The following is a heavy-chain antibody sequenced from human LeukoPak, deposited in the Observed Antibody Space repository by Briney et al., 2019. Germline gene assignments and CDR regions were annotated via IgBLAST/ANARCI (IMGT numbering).Heavy chain of an antibody. CDR1: GGSFSGYY. J-gene: IGHJ4*02. D-gene: IGHD2-2*01. Sequence: PSETLSLTCAVYGGSFSGYYWSWIRQPPGKGLEWIGEINHSGSTNYNPSLKSRVTISVDTSKNQFSLKLSSVTVADTAVYYCASLFVVVPAAMGGSDYWGQGTLVTVSS. V-gene: IGHV4-34*01. CDR2: INHSGST. CDR3: ASLFVVVPAAMGGSDY.